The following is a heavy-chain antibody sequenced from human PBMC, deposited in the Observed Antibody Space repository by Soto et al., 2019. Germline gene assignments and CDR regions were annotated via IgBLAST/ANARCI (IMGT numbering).Heavy chain of an antibody. Sequence: GGSLRLSCAASVFPFSSYAMSWVRQAPGKGLEWVSGISGSGDSTYYADSVKGRFTISRDNSKNTLYLQMNSLRAEDTAVYYCAKGVPGIAVAGTGYFQHWGQGTLVTVSS. CDR2: ISGSGDST. V-gene: IGHV3-23*01. D-gene: IGHD6-19*01. CDR1: VFPFSSYA. CDR3: AKGVPGIAVAGTGYFQH. J-gene: IGHJ1*01.